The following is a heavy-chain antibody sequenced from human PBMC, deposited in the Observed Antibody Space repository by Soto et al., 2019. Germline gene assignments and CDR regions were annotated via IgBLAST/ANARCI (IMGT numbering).Heavy chain of an antibody. J-gene: IGHJ4*02. CDR1: GSTFSSYT. Sequence: VGSLRLSCAAPGSTFSSYTFHWVRQAPGKGLEWVSCITGSGDLTHYAESVQGRFTISRDQSRNMLYLQVKSLRVEDTAVYYCAKDRDYPRDYFHYWGQGTLVTVSS. D-gene: IGHD3-10*01. CDR3: AKDRDYPRDYFHY. CDR2: ITGSGDLT. V-gene: IGHV3-23*01.